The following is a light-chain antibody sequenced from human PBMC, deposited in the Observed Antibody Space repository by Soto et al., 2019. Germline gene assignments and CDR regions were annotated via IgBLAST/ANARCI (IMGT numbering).Light chain of an antibody. CDR3: QQRSNWLIT. J-gene: IGKJ5*01. CDR1: QSVSSY. Sequence: EIVLTQSPATLSLSPGERATLSCRASQSVSSYLAWYQQKPGQAPRLLIYDASNRATGIPAGFSGSGSGTDFTLTISSLEPEDFEVYYGQQRSNWLITFGQGTRLEIK. V-gene: IGKV3-11*01. CDR2: DAS.